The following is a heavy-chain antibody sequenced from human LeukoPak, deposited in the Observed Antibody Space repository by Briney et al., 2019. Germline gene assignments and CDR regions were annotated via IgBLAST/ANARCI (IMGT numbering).Heavy chain of an antibody. J-gene: IGHJ4*02. V-gene: IGHV1-69*13. D-gene: IGHD6-13*01. CDR1: GGTFSSYT. CDR2: IIPIFGTA. Sequence: ASVKVSCKASGGTFSSYTISWVRQAPGQGLEWMGGIIPIFGTANYAQKFQGRVTITADESTSTAYMELSSLRSEDTAVYYCARDAPPSSWDPFDYWGQGTLVTVSS. CDR3: ARDAPPSSWDPFDY.